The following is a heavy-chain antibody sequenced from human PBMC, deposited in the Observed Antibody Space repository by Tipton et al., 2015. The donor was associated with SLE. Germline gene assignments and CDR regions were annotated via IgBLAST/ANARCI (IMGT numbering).Heavy chain of an antibody. CDR1: GFTVSSNY. D-gene: IGHD4-23*01. V-gene: IGHV4-34*09. CDR2: INHSGST. J-gene: IGHJ3*02. Sequence: LRLSCAASGFTVSSNYMTWVRQAPGKGLEWIGEINHSGSTNYNPSLKSRVTISVDTSKNQFSLKLSSVTAADTAVYYCASSRGGVTNAFDIWGQGTMVTVSS. CDR3: ASSRGGVTNAFDI.